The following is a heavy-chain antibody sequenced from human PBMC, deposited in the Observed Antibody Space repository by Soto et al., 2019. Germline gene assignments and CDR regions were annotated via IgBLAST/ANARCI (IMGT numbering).Heavy chain of an antibody. Sequence: QLHLQESGPGLVKPSETLSLTCAVSGGSISSSGYYWGWIRQPPGKGLEWIGNFYFSGSTSYNPSLKSRVTLSVDTSKNQFSLKLSSVTAADTAVYYCAGYSAGSPLLHTGDYWGQGTLVTVSS. CDR3: AGYSAGSPLLHTGDY. J-gene: IGHJ4*02. V-gene: IGHV4-39*01. CDR2: FYFSGST. D-gene: IGHD1-26*01. CDR1: GGSISSSGYY.